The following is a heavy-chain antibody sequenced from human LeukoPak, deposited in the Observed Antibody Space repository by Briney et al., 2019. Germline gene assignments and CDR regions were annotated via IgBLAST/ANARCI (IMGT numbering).Heavy chain of an antibody. Sequence: ASVKVSCKASGGTFSSYAISWVRQAPGQGLERMGRIIPILGIANYAQKFQGRVTITADKSTSTAYMELSSLRSEDTAVYYCARDHGSSSFYYWGQGTLVTVSS. V-gene: IGHV1-69*04. J-gene: IGHJ4*02. CDR2: IIPILGIA. CDR3: ARDHGSSSFYY. CDR1: GGTFSSYA. D-gene: IGHD3-22*01.